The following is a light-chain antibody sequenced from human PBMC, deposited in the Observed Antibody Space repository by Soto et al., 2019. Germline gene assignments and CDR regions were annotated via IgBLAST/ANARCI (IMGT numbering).Light chain of an antibody. CDR2: YDT. Sequence: SYVVIQPPSVSVAPGKTASITCGRNNIGGKTVHWFQQKPGQAPVVVLYYDTHRPSGIPERFSGSNSGNTATLTISRVEAGDEAAYYCHVWDSSSDQVVFGGGTKLTVL. CDR3: HVWDSSSDQVV. V-gene: IGLV3-21*04. J-gene: IGLJ3*02. CDR1: NIGGKT.